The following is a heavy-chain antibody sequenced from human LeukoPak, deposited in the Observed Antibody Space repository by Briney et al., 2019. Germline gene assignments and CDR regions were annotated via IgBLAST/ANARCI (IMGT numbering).Heavy chain of an antibody. CDR3: ARGGAVAGTGDY. CDR2: ISGSGGRT. V-gene: IGHV3-23*01. Sequence: QPGGSLRLSCAASGFTISSYGMSWVRQAPGRGLEWVSAISGSGGRTYYADSVKGRFTISRDNSKNTLYLQMNSLRAEDTAVYYCARGGAVAGTGDYWGQGTLVTVSS. CDR1: GFTISSYG. D-gene: IGHD6-19*01. J-gene: IGHJ4*02.